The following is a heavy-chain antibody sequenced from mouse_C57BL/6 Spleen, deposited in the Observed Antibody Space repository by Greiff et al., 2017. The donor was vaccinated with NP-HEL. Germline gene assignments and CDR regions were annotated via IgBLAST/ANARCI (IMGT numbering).Heavy chain of an antibody. V-gene: IGHV14-4*01. Sequence: EVQLQQSGAELVRPGASVKLSCTASGFNIKDDYMHWVKQRPEQGLEWIGWIDPENGDTEYASKFQGTATITADTSSNTAYLQLSSLTAEGTAVYYCTATRYYFDYWGQGTTLTVSS. J-gene: IGHJ2*01. D-gene: IGHD1-1*01. CDR1: GFNIKDDY. CDR3: TATRYYFDY. CDR2: IDPENGDT.